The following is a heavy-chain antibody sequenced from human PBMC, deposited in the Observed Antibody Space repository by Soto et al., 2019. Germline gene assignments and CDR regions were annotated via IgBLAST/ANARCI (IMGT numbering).Heavy chain of an antibody. CDR2: ISGGGGRT. D-gene: IGHD3-3*01. J-gene: IGHJ6*02. Sequence: GGSLRLSCAASGFTFSSYAMSWVRQAPGKGLEWVSGISGGGGRTYYADSVKGRFTISRDNSKHTLYLQMNSLRAEDTAVYYCAKADDFWSGYHIYYYYGMDVWGQGTTVTVSS. CDR1: GFTFSSYA. CDR3: AKADDFWSGYHIYYYYGMDV. V-gene: IGHV3-23*01.